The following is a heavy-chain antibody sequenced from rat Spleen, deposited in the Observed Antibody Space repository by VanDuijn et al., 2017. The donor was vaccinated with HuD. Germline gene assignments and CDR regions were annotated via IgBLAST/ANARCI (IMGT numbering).Heavy chain of an antibody. CDR2: VSYDGSNP. CDR1: GFTFSDYN. D-gene: IGHD1-6*01. J-gene: IGHJ2*01. V-gene: IGHV5-7*01. CDR3: ARRVYTTDYGYFDY. Sequence: EVQLVESGGGLVQPGRSLKLSCAASGFTFSDYNMAWVRQAPKKGLEWVATVSYDGSNPYYRDAVKGRFTLSSNNAKSTLYLQMDSLRSEDTATYYCARRVYTTDYGYFDYWGQGVMVTVSS.